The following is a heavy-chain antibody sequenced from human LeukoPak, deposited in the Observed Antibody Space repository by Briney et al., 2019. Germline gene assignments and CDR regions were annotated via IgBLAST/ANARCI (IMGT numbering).Heavy chain of an antibody. CDR1: GFTFSSYA. V-gene: IGHV3-64D*06. CDR2: ISSNGGST. J-gene: IGHJ6*04. Sequence: GGSLRLSCSASGFTFSSYAMHWVRQAPGKGLEYVSAISSNGGSTYYADSVKGRFTISRGNSKNTLYPQMSSLRAEDTAVYYCVKDRGLVSAADAYYYYGMDVWGKGTTVTVSS. D-gene: IGHD2-2*01. CDR3: VKDRGLVSAADAYYYYGMDV.